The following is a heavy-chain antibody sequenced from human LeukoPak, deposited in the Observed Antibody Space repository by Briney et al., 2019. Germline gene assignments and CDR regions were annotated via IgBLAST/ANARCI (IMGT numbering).Heavy chain of an antibody. CDR1: GFSFNNAW. J-gene: IGHJ4*02. D-gene: IGHD2-8*01. CDR3: STGVLGVH. Sequence: GGSLRLSCAASGFSFNNAWMSWVRQAPGKGLEWVGRIKSKSDGGTTDYAAPVKGRFTISRDDSKNTLYLQMNSLRTEGTALYYCSTGVLGVHWGQGTLVTVSS. V-gene: IGHV3-15*01. CDR2: IKSKSDGGTT.